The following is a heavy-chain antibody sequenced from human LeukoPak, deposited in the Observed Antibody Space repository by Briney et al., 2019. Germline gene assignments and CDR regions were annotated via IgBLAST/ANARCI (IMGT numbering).Heavy chain of an antibody. CDR3: AKTTAGYSSGRYPGWPIDY. J-gene: IGHJ4*02. D-gene: IGHD6-19*01. CDR2: ISGSGGDT. V-gene: IGHV3-23*01. CDR1: GFTFRSYA. Sequence: PGGSLRLSCAASGFTFRSYAIYGVRQAPGKGLEWVSGISGSGGDTYFADSVKGRFTISRDNSKNTVFLQMDSLRAEDTAVYYCAKTTAGYSSGRYPGWPIDYWGQGTLVTVSS.